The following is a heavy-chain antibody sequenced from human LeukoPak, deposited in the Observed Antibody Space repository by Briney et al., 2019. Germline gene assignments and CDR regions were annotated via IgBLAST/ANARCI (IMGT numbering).Heavy chain of an antibody. D-gene: IGHD6-13*01. CDR1: GFTFSDYG. CDR3: AKGAVRHSSSWYGNWFDP. J-gene: IGHJ5*02. Sequence: QPGGSLRLSCAASGFTFSDYGVHWVRLAPGKGLEWVAVISYDGGTKYYADSVKGRFTISRDNSKNTLYLQMDSLRAEDTAVYYCAKGAVRHSSSWYGNWFDPWGQGTLVTVSS. CDR2: ISYDGGTK. V-gene: IGHV3-30*18.